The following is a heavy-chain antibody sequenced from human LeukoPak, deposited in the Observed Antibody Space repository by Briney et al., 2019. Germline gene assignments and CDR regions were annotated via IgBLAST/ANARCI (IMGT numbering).Heavy chain of an antibody. CDR3: GRAFPPLRTSSAGDL. CDR2: ISGLSTHI. D-gene: IGHD3-16*01. J-gene: IGHJ4*02. V-gene: IGHV3-21*01. Sequence: RPGGSLRLSCAASGFTFSSYSMNWVRQAPGKGLEWVSSISGLSTHIYYGDSMKGRFSISRDNAKNSVYLQMNSLGVEDTAIYYCGRAFPPLRTSSAGDLWGQGILVTVSS. CDR1: GFTFSSYS.